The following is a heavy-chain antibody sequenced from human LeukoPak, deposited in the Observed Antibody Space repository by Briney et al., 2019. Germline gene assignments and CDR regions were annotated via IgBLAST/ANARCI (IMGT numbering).Heavy chain of an antibody. D-gene: IGHD1-26*01. V-gene: IGHV4-4*07. CDR3: ARLRGIAEFDY. CDR2: IYSSGST. J-gene: IGHJ4*02. Sequence: SETLSLTCTVSGGSISSYYWSWIRQPAGKGLEWIGRIYSSGSTNYNPSLKSRVTISIDTSKNQFSLKLSSVTAADTAVYYCARLRGIAEFDYWGQGTLVTVSS. CDR1: GGSISSYY.